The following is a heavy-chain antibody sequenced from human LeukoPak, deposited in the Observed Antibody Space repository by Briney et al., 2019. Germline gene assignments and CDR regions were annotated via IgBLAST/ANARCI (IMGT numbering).Heavy chain of an antibody. CDR1: EFTFSTYA. V-gene: IGHV3-64D*09. D-gene: IGHD6-19*01. Sequence: GGSLRLSCSASEFTFSTYAMHWVRQAPGKGLECVPGISYNGGSTYYADSVKGRFTISRDNSKNTLYLQMSSLRAEDTAVYYCVKDSENLIAVAGHFHYWGQGTLVTVSS. CDR2: ISYNGGST. CDR3: VKDSENLIAVAGHFHY. J-gene: IGHJ4*02.